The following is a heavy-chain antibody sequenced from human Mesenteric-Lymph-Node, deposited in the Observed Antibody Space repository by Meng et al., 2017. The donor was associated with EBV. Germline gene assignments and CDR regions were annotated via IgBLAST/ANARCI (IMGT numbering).Heavy chain of an antibody. J-gene: IGHJ4*01. CDR3: VRDGDGIVPSINFDY. D-gene: IGHD5-12*01. CDR1: VYTFTGYG. Sequence: QVQVVQSGAEVKSSGASMKVSCKASVYTFTGYGISWVRQAPGQGLDWMGWISGHNGNTNYAQKFQGRVTLTTDTSTSTAYMELRSLRSDDTAVYYCVRDGDGIVPSINFDYWGHGTLVTVSS. CDR2: ISGHNGNT. V-gene: IGHV1-18*01.